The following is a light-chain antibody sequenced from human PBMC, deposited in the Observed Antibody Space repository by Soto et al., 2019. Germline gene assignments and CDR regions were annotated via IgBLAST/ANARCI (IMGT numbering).Light chain of an antibody. CDR3: SSYTRSSTWV. CDR2: EVS. J-gene: IGLJ3*02. V-gene: IGLV2-14*01. CDR1: SSDVGGYNY. Sequence: QSALTQPASVSGSPGQSITISCTGTSSDVGGYNYVSWYQQHPGKAPKLMIYEVSNRPSGVSNRFSGSKSGNTASPTISGLQAEDEADYYCSSYTRSSTWVFGGGTKLTVL.